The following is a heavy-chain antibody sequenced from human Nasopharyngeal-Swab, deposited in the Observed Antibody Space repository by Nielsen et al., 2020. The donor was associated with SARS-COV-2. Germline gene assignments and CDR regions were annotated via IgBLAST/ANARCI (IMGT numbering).Heavy chain of an antibody. CDR3: ARGVETIHH. J-gene: IGHJ1*01. CDR1: GFSFSEYY. V-gene: IGHV3-11*04. D-gene: IGHD5-24*01. Sequence: GESLKISCAASGFSFSEYYMSWLRQAPGKGLEWLSDISSSGSITHYADSMKGRFTISRANAKKSLYLQMNSLRAEDTAVYYCARGVETIHHWGQGRLVTVSS. CDR2: ISSSGSIT.